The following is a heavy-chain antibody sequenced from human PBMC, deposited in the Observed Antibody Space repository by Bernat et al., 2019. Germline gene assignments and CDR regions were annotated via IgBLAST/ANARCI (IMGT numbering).Heavy chain of an antibody. J-gene: IGHJ4*02. D-gene: IGHD2-2*01. V-gene: IGHV3-23*01. CDR1: GFTFSSYS. CDR3: AKEHYSCSGTSCSFSDY. Sequence: DVQLLASGGGLAQPGGPLRLSCVASGFTFSSYSMSWVRQVPGKGLEWVSIIIGSGATIYYADSVKGRFTISRDNSKNTLYLQMKSLRAEDTAVYYCAKEHYSCSGTSCSFSDYWGQGTLVTVSS. CDR2: IIGSGATI.